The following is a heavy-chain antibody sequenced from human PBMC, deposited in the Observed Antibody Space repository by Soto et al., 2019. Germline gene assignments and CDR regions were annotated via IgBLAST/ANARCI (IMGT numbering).Heavy chain of an antibody. CDR3: ARVKPQYLNWVFDY. CDR1: GGSFSGYY. J-gene: IGHJ4*02. Sequence: SETLSLTCAVYGGSFSGYYWSWIRQPPGKGLEWIGYINHSGSTNYNPPLKSRVTISVDTSKNQFSLKLSSVTAADTAVYYCARVKPQYLNWVFDYWGQGTLVTVSS. V-gene: IGHV4-34*01. CDR2: INHSGST. D-gene: IGHD7-27*01.